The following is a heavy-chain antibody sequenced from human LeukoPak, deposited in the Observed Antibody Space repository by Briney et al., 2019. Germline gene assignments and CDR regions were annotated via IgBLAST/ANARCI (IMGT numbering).Heavy chain of an antibody. CDR1: GGSISSSSYY. CDR3: AREQPFEPTYYYDSSGFNP. V-gene: IGHV4-39*07. J-gene: IGHJ5*02. Sequence: SETLSLTCTVSGGSISSSSYYWGWIRQPPGKGLEWIGSIYYSGSTYYNPSLKSRVTISVDTSKNQFSLKLSSVTAADTAVYYCAREQPFEPTYYYDSSGFNPWGQGTLVTVSS. D-gene: IGHD3-22*01. CDR2: IYYSGST.